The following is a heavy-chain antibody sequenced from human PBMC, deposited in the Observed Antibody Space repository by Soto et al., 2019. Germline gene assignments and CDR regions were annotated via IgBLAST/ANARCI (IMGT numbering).Heavy chain of an antibody. CDR2: IYYSGSP. CDR3: ARRGIAAAGFYY. V-gene: IGHV4-59*01. Sequence: SETLSLTGTVSGGSISSYDWSWIRQTPGKGLEWIGYIYYSGSPTSPPSLQSRFTISVATSKTQFSLKLSSVTAADTAVYYCARRGIAAAGFYYWGQRTLVTVSS. D-gene: IGHD6-13*01. CDR1: GGSISSYD. J-gene: IGHJ4*02.